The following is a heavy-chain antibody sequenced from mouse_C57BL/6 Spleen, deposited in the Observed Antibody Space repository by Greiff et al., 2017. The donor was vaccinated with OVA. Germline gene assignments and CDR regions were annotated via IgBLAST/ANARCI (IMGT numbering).Heavy chain of an antibody. V-gene: IGHV1-55*01. D-gene: IGHD2-4*01. CDR3: ARHYDHGGAWFAY. Sequence: QVQLQQPGAELVKPGASVKMSCKASGYTFTSYWITWVKQRPGQGLEWIGDIYPGSGSTNYNEKFKSKATLTVDTSSSTAYMQLSSLTSEDSAAEYCARHYDHGGAWFAYWGQGTLVTVSA. CDR2: IYPGSGST. CDR1: GYTFTSYW. J-gene: IGHJ3*01.